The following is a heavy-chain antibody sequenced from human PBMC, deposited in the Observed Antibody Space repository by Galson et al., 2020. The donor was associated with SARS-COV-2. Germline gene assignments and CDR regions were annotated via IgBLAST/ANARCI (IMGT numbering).Heavy chain of an antibody. Sequence: ASVKVSCKASGYTFTGYYMHWVRQAPGQGPEWMGWINPNSGGTNSAQTSQGRVTMTRDTSISTAYMELSRLRSDDTAVYYCARSGQETTVVINSYYYGMDVWGQGTTVTVSS. V-gene: IGHV1-2*02. J-gene: IGHJ6*02. CDR3: ARSGQETTVVINSYYYGMDV. D-gene: IGHD4-17*01. CDR2: INPNSGGT. CDR1: GYTFTGYY.